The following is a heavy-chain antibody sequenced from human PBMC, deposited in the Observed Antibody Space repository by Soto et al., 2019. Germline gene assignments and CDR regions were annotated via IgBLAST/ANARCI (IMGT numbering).Heavy chain of an antibody. CDR3: ARGVGSSPPQY. V-gene: IGHV4-59*01. Sequence: SETLSLTCTISGGSISVYYWSWIRQPPGQALEWIGYIYDRGSPYYNPSLKSRVTISADTSKNQISLKLTSATAADTAVYYCARGVGSSPPQYWGRGTLV. CDR2: IYDRGSP. D-gene: IGHD1-26*01. J-gene: IGHJ4*02. CDR1: GGSISVYY.